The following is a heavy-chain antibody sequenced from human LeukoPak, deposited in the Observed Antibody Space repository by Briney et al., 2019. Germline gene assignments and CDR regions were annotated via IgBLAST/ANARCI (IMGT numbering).Heavy chain of an antibody. CDR1: GGSISPYY. CDR2: VHYSGIT. D-gene: IGHD4-23*01. CDR3: ARHISYGGDSAFGY. V-gene: IGHV4-59*08. J-gene: IGHJ4*02. Sequence: PSETLSLTRTVSGGSISPYYWSWIRQPPGKGLEWIGYVHYSGITNYNPSLKSRATISVDTSKNQFSLKLSSVTAADTAVYYCARHISYGGDSAFGYWGQGILVTVSS.